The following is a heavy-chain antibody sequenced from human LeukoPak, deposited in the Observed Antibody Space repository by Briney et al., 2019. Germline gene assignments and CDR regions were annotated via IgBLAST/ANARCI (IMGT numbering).Heavy chain of an antibody. CDR1: GFKFSSFW. V-gene: IGHV3-7*01. Sequence: PGGPLRLSCAASGFKFSSFWMTWLRQAPGKGLEWGANIKHDRTENYYVDSVKGRFTISRDNVKHSLFLKMNNLRADDTAIYYCARAPYYDILTGYYFPGYYMDVWGKGTTVTVSS. CDR2: IKHDRTEN. J-gene: IGHJ6*03. D-gene: IGHD3-9*01. CDR3: ARAPYYDILTGYYFPGYYMDV.